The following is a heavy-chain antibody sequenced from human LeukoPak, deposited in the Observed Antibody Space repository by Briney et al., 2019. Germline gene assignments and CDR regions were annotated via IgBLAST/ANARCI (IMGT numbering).Heavy chain of an antibody. V-gene: IGHV3-64*01. CDR3: ARGYCSSTSCYGSDAFDI. J-gene: IGHJ3*02. D-gene: IGHD2-2*01. Sequence: GGSLRLSCAASGFTFSSYAMHWVRQAPGKGLEYVSAISSNGGSTYYANSVKGRFTISRDNSKNTLYLQMGSLRAEDMAVYYCARGYCSSTSCYGSDAFDIWGQGTMVTVSS. CDR1: GFTFSSYA. CDR2: ISSNGGST.